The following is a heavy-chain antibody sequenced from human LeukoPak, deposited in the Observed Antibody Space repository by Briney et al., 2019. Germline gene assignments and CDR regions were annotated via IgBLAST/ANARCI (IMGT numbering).Heavy chain of an antibody. CDR3: ARPSLDHSGYDYKLRWYHHFDY. CDR1: GGTFSSYA. CDR2: IIPIFGTA. Sequence: ASVKVSCKASGGTFSSYAISWVRQAPGQGLEWMGGIIPIFGTANYAQKLQGRVTITTDESTSTAYMELSSLRSEDTAVYYCARPSLDHSGYDYKLRWYHHFDYWGQGTLVTVSS. V-gene: IGHV1-69*05. D-gene: IGHD5-12*01. J-gene: IGHJ4*02.